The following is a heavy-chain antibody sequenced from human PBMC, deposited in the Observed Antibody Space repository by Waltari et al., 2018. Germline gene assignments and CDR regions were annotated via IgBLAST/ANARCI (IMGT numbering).Heavy chain of an antibody. CDR1: GFTFSSYA. J-gene: IGHJ4*02. V-gene: IGHV3-30*04. CDR2: ISYDGSNK. D-gene: IGHD4-17*01. CDR3: ARYGGGGYYFDY. Sequence: QVQLVESGGGVVQPGRSLRLSCAASGFTFSSYAMPWVRQAPGKGLEWVAVISYDGSNKYYADSVKGRFTISRDNSKNTLYLQMNSLRAEDTAVYYCARYGGGGYYFDYWGQGTLVTVSS.